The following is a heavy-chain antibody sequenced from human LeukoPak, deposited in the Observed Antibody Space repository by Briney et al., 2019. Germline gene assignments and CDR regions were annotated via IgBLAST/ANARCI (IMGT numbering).Heavy chain of an antibody. D-gene: IGHD6-6*01. CDR1: SGSLSSSSYD. V-gene: IGHV4-39*07. CDR3: ARGSLRYSSSPSRGLSFDP. J-gene: IGHJ5*02. CDR2: IHDCGST. Sequence: SETLSLTCTVSSGSLSSSSYDWGRVRQPPGKGREWIGSIHDCGSTCSDSSLKSRATISVDPYKNPFSVTLSAVSAADTAVYYCARGSLRYSSSPSRGLSFDPWGQGTLVTVSS.